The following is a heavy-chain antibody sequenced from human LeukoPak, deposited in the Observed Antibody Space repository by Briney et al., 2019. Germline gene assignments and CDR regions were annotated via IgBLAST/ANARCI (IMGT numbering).Heavy chain of an antibody. CDR1: GGSISGDY. CDR2: IYTSGST. CDR3: AREGIAAAEGTFDI. J-gene: IGHJ3*02. V-gene: IGHV4-4*07. Sequence: SETLSLTRIVSGGSISGDYWSWIRQPAGKGLEWIGRIYTSGSTNSNPSLKSRVTMSLDTSKNQFSLKLNSVTAADTAVYYCAREGIAAAEGTFDIWGRGTMVTVSS. D-gene: IGHD6-13*01.